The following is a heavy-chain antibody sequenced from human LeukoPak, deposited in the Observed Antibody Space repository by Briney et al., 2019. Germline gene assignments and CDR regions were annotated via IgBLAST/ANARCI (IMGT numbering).Heavy chain of an antibody. CDR1: GGTFSSYA. CDR3: SVGMVRGVITDWFDP. Sequence: ASVKVSCKASGGTFSSYAISWVRQAPGQGLEWMGGIIPIFGTANYAQKFQGRVTITADKSTGTAYMELSSLRSEDTAVYYCSVGMVRGVITDWFDPWGQGTLVTVSS. CDR2: IIPIFGTA. D-gene: IGHD3-10*01. J-gene: IGHJ5*02. V-gene: IGHV1-69*06.